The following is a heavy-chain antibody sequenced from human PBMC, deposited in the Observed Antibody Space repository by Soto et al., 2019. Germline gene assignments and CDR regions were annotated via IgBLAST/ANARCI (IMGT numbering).Heavy chain of an antibody. CDR3: AKGDGRIVPRHFDY. D-gene: IGHD1-26*01. V-gene: IGHV3-23*01. CDR1: GFTFSDYA. J-gene: IGHJ4*02. CDR2: ISSGGGSP. Sequence: GGSLRLSCAASGFTFSDYATSWVRQAPGKGLGWVSSISSGGGSPYYADSVKGRFTISRNNSKNTLFLQMNSLRAEDTAVYYCAKGDGRIVPRHFDYWGQGTLVTVSS.